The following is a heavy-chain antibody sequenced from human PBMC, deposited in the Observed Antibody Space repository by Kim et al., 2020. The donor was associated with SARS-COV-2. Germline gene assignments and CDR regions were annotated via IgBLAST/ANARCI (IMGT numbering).Heavy chain of an antibody. CDR3: ASTPIAAAEI. CDR2: ST. V-gene: IGHV4-39*07. D-gene: IGHD6-13*01. Sequence: STYYNPSLKSRVTISVDTSKNQFSLKLSSVTAADTAVYYCASTPIAAAEIWGQGTLVTVSS. J-gene: IGHJ4*02.